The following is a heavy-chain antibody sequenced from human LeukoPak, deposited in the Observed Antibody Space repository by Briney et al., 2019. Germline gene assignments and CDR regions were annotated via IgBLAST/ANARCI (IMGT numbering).Heavy chain of an antibody. CDR3: ARVGSTAFDY. V-gene: IGHV4-39*07. CDR1: GGSISSSYY. Sequence: PSGTLSLTCGVSGGSISSSYYWGWIRQPPGKGLEWIGSIYYSGSTYYNPSLKSRVTISVDTSKNQFSLKLSSVTAADTAVYYCARVGSTAFDYWGQGTPVTVSS. CDR2: IYYSGST. D-gene: IGHD3-10*01. J-gene: IGHJ4*02.